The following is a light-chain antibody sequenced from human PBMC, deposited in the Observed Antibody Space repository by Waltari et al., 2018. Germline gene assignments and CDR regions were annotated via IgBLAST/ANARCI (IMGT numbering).Light chain of an antibody. CDR3: QSYDSSLSWV. Sequence: QSVLTQPPSVSGAPGQRVTISCTGSSSNIGAGYDVHWYQQLPGTAPKLLIYGNSNRPSAVPDRFAGSKSGTSASLAITGLQAEDEADYSCQSYDSSLSWVFGGGTKLTVL. V-gene: IGLV1-40*01. J-gene: IGLJ3*02. CDR2: GNS. CDR1: SSNIGAGYD.